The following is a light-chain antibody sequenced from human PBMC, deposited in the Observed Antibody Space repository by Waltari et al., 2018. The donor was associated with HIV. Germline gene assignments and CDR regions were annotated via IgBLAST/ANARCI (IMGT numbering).Light chain of an antibody. J-gene: IGKJ4*02. Sequence: EIVMTQSPATLSVAPGERATLSCRASQRVSSKLAWYQQKPGQAPRPRIYGASTRATGIPARFSGGESGTEVTLTISSLQSEDFAVYYCQQYNNWPLTFGGGTRVEI. CDR2: GAS. V-gene: IGKV3-15*01. CDR1: QRVSSK. CDR3: QQYNNWPLT.